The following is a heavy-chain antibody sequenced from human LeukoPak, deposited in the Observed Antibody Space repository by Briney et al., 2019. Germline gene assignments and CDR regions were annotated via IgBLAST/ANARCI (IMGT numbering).Heavy chain of an antibody. CDR1: GDSISSYY. J-gene: IGHJ5*02. D-gene: IGHD3-10*01. Sequence: SETLSLTCTVSGDSISSYYGCWIRQPAGKGLEWIGRIYTSGSTNYNPSLKSRVTISVDKSKNQFSLKLSSVTAADTAVYYCARDTTYYYGSGSYLNWLDPWGQRTLVTVSS. CDR2: IYTSGST. CDR3: ARDTTYYYGSGSYLNWLDP. V-gene: IGHV4-4*07.